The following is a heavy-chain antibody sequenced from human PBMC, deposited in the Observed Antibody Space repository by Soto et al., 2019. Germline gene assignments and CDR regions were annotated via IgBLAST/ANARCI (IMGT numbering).Heavy chain of an antibody. D-gene: IGHD2-15*01. J-gene: IGHJ4*02. CDR3: ARGQVVAAQR. V-gene: IGHV4-30-2*01. CDR1: GGSISSGGYS. Sequence: QLQLQESGSGLVKPSQTLSLTCAVSGGSISSGGYSWGWIRQPPGKGLEWIGYVYNSGSTYYNPSLKSRVTISVDRSKNQFSLKLSSVPAADTALYYCARGQVVAAQRWGQATLVTVSS. CDR2: VYNSGST.